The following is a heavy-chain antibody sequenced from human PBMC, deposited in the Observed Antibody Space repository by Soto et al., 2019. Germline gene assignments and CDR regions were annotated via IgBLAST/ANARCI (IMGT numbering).Heavy chain of an antibody. D-gene: IGHD2-21*02. CDR2: ISYDGSNK. J-gene: IGHJ4*02. CDR3: ARGDIVVVTAIDY. Sequence: QVQLVESGGGVVQPGRSLRLSCAASGFTFSSYAMHWVRQAPGKGLEWVAVISYDGSNKYYADSVKGRFTISRDNSKNKLYLQMNSLRAEDTAVYYCARGDIVVVTAIDYWGQGTLVTVSS. V-gene: IGHV3-30-3*01. CDR1: GFTFSSYA.